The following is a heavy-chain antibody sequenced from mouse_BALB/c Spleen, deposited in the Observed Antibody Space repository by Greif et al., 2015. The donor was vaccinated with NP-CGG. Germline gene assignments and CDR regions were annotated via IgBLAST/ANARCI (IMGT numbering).Heavy chain of an antibody. D-gene: IGHD2-1*01. CDR1: GFTFSSYG. V-gene: IGHV5-6*01. J-gene: IGHJ2*01. CDR3: ARYGNYFDY. Sequence: EVQLVESGGDLVKPGGSLKLSCAASGFTFSSYGMSWVRQTPDKRLEWVATISSGGSYTYFPDSVKGRFTIPRDNAKNTLYLQVSSLKSEDTAMYYCARYGNYFDYWGQGTTLTVSS. CDR2: ISSGGSYT.